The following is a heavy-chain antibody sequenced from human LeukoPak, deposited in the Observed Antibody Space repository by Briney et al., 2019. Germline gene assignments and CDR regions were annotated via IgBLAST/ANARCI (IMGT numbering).Heavy chain of an antibody. CDR1: GFTFSGSA. D-gene: IGHD3-3*01. CDR3: TRDLTIFGVVKSSDV. J-gene: IGHJ6*04. V-gene: IGHV3-73*01. CDR2: IRSNANSSTT. Sequence: GGSLRLSCAASGFTFSGSAMHWVRQASGKGLEWVGHIRSNANSSTTAYAASVKGRFTISRDDSKNTAYLQMNSLKTEDTAVYYCTRDLTIFGVVKSSDVWGKGTTVTVSS.